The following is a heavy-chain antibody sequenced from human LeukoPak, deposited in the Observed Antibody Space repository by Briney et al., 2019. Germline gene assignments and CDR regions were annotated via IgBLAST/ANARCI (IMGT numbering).Heavy chain of an antibody. J-gene: IGHJ4*02. Sequence: ASVKVSCKASGYTFTSYGISWVRQAPGQGLEWMGWISAYNGNTNYAQKLQGRVTMTTDTSTSTAYMELRSLRSDDTAVYYCARGHDYVWGSYRYTAFDYWGQGTLVTVSS. V-gene: IGHV1-18*01. CDR3: ARGHDYVWGSYRYTAFDY. CDR2: ISAYNGNT. CDR1: GYTFTSYG. D-gene: IGHD3-16*02.